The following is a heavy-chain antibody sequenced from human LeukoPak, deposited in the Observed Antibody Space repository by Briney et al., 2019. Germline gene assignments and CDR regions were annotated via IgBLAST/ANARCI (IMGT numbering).Heavy chain of an antibody. D-gene: IGHD2-2*01. CDR1: GFTFSSYS. V-gene: IGHV3-48*01. CDR2: ISRSGSTK. J-gene: IGHJ5*02. Sequence: GGSLRLSCAASGFTFSSYSMNWVRQAPGKGLEWVSSISRSGSTKYYADSVKGRFTISRDNSKNTLYLQMNSLRAEDTAVYYCAKEVVSWFDPWGQGTLVTVSS. CDR3: AKEVVSWFDP.